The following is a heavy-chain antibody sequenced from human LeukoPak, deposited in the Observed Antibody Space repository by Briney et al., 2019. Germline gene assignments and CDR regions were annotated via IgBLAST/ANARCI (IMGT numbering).Heavy chain of an antibody. CDR2: ISGSGGST. CDR3: AKDPVVVEHLSEYYFDY. J-gene: IGHJ4*02. Sequence: GGTLRLSCAPSGFTFSSHGMRWVRQAPGNGLEWVSAISGSGGSTYYADSVKGRFTISRDNSKNTLYLQMNSLRAEDTAVYYCAKDPVVVEHLSEYYFDYWGQGTLVTVSS. V-gene: IGHV3-23*01. CDR1: GFTFSSHG. D-gene: IGHD3-22*01.